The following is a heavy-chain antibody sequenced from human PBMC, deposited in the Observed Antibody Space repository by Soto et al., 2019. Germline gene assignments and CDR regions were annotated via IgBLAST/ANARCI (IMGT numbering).Heavy chain of an antibody. CDR3: AGDYYYGSGTYYNAWFDP. J-gene: IGHJ5*02. CDR2: IYYSGST. D-gene: IGHD3-10*01. Sequence: SETLSLTCTVSVGSVSSDNYYWTWIRQPPGKGLEWIGYIYYSGSTNYNPSLKSRVTISKDTSNNQFSLKLSSVTAADTAVYYCAGDYYYGSGTYYNAWFDPWGQGTLVTVSS. V-gene: IGHV4-61*01. CDR1: VGSVSSDNYY.